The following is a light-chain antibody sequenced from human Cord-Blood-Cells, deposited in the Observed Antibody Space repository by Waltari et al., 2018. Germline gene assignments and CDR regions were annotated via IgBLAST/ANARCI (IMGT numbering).Light chain of an antibody. CDR3: QQRSNWT. Sequence: EIVLTQSPATLSLSPGERATLSCRASQSVSSYLAWYQQKPGPAPRLLIYDASNTATGIPARFSGSGSGTAFTLTIRSLEPEDFAVYYCQQRSNWTFGQGTKVEIK. CDR1: QSVSSY. J-gene: IGKJ1*01. V-gene: IGKV3-11*01. CDR2: DAS.